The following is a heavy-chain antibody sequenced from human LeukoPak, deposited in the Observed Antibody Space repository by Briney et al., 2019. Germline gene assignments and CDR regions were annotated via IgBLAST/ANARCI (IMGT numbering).Heavy chain of an antibody. CDR3: ARDRMVRGVSRWFDP. J-gene: IGHJ5*02. V-gene: IGHV4-4*07. CDR1: GGSISSYY. D-gene: IGHD3-10*01. CDR2: IYTSGST. Sequence: SETLSLTCTVSGGSISSYYWSWIRQPAGKGLEWIGRIYTSGSTNYNPSLKSRVTMSVDTSKNQFSLKLSSVTAADTAVYYCARDRMVRGVSRWFDPWGQGTLVTVSS.